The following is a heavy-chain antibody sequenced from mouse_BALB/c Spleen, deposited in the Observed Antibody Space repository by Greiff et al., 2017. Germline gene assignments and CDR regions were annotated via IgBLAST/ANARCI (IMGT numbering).Heavy chain of an antibody. J-gene: IGHJ4*01. CDR2: IWSGGST. V-gene: IGHV2-2*02. D-gene: IGHD2-2*01. CDR3: AIYGYDAPMDY. CDR1: GFSLTSYG. Sequence: VQRVESGPGLVQPSQSLSITCTVSGFSLTSYGVHWVRQSPGKGLEWLGVIWSGGSTDYNAAFISRLRISKDNSKSQVFFKMNSLQANDTAIYYCAIYGYDAPMDYWGQGTSVTVSS.